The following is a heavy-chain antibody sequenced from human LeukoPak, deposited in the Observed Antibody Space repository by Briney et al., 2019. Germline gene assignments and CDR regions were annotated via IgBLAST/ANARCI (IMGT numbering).Heavy chain of an antibody. CDR2: INPNSGGT. CDR3: ATAAWVSTSSNYYFDN. Sequence: GASVKVSCKASGYTFTGYYMHWVRQAPGQGLEWMGWINPNSGGTNYAQKFQGRVTMTRDTSISTAYMELSRLRSDDTAVYYCATAAWVSTSSNYYFDNWGQGTLVTVSS. D-gene: IGHD1-1*01. J-gene: IGHJ4*02. V-gene: IGHV1-2*02. CDR1: GYTFTGYY.